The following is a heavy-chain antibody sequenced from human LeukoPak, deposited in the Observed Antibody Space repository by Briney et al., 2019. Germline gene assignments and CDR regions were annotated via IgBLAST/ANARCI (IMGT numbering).Heavy chain of an antibody. V-gene: IGHV4-34*01. CDR1: GGSFSGYY. J-gene: IGHJ5*02. CDR2: INHSGST. D-gene: IGHD4-11*01. Sequence: PSETLSLTCAVYGGSFSGYYWSWIRQPPGKGLEWIGEINHSGSTNYNPSLKSRVTISVDTSKNQFSLKLSSVTAADTAVYYYARALGLQITNEEWFDPWGQGTLVTVSS. CDR3: ARALGLQITNEEWFDP.